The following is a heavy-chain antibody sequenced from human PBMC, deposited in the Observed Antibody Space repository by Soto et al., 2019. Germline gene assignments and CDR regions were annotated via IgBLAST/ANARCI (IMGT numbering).Heavy chain of an antibody. J-gene: IGHJ6*02. D-gene: IGHD4-17*01. Sequence: EVQLVESGGGLVQPGGSLRLSCAASGFTFSSYSMNWVRQAPGKGLEWVSYISSSSSTIYYADSVKGRFTISRDNAKNSLYLQMNSLRDEDTAVHYCARDPPGTVDYGDYGAYYYYGMDVWGQGTTVTVSS. V-gene: IGHV3-48*02. CDR2: ISSSSSTI. CDR3: ARDPPGTVDYGDYGAYYYYGMDV. CDR1: GFTFSSYS.